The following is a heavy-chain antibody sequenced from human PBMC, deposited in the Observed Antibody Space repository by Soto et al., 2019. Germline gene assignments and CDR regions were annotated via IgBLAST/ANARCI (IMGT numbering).Heavy chain of an antibody. CDR3: AGDVGHYYDGSGYKIYFDY. V-gene: IGHV1-18*01. J-gene: IGHJ4*02. CDR2: LSAYNGNT. Sequence: QVQLVQSGAEVKKPGASVKVSCKVSGYTFTNYGISWVRQTPGQGLEWMGWLSAYNGNTNYAQKLQGRVTMTTDTSTSTAYMELRSLRSDDTAVYYCAGDVGHYYDGSGYKIYFDYWGQGTLVTISS. D-gene: IGHD3-22*01. CDR1: GYTFTNYG.